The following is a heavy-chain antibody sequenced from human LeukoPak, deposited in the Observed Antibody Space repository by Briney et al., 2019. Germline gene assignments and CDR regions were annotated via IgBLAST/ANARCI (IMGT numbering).Heavy chain of an antibody. CDR1: GGSISSYY. CDR2: IYYSGST. V-gene: IGHV4-59*01. Sequence: PSETLSLTCTVSGGSISSYYWSWIRQPPGKGLEWIGYIYYSGSTNYNPSLMSRVSISVDTSKNQFSLKVRAVTAADTAVYYCARDVDPHFWGQGTLVTVSS. D-gene: IGHD5-12*01. CDR3: ARDVDPHF. J-gene: IGHJ1*01.